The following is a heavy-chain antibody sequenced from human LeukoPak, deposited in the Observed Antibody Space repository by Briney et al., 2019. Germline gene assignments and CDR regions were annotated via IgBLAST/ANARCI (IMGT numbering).Heavy chain of an antibody. CDR2: FYHSGST. D-gene: IGHD6-13*01. J-gene: IGHJ4*02. CDR3: ARLRGSSWYYFDY. V-gene: IGHV4-38-2*01. Sequence: SETLSLTCAVSGYSFSSGDYWGWIRQPPGKGLEWIGYFYHSGSTYYNPSLKSRVTISVDTSRNQFSLKLSSVTAADTPVYYCARLRGSSWYYFDYWGQGTLVTVSS. CDR1: GYSFSSGDY.